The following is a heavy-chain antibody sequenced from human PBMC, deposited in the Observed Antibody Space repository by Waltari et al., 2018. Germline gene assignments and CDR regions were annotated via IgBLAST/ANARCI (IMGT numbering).Heavy chain of an antibody. D-gene: IGHD2-2*01. J-gene: IGHJ5*01. CDR3: ARGSTGYVRVWDS. V-gene: IGHV3-7*03. CDR1: GFNFGAYW. CDR2: IKYDGSAT. Sequence: DVQLVESGGGLVQPGGSLRLSCAASGFNFGAYWMTWVRLAPGWGLEWVANIKYDGSATYHADSVNGRFALSRDNAHNSLYLQMHSVIADDTAIYFCARGSTGYVRVWDSWGQGTMVTVSS.